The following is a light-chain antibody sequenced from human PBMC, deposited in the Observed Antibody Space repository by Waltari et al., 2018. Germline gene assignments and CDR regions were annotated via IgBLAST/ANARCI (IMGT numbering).Light chain of an antibody. Sequence: DIQMTQSPSSLSASVGDRVTITCRTSHDIDIYLNWFQQKPGKAPKLLIYATSSLQSGVPSRFSGSGSGTYFTLIISSLQPEDFATYYCQQSYSTVRTFGQGTRVEIK. J-gene: IGKJ1*01. CDR1: HDIDIY. CDR3: QQSYSTVRT. CDR2: ATS. V-gene: IGKV1-39*01.